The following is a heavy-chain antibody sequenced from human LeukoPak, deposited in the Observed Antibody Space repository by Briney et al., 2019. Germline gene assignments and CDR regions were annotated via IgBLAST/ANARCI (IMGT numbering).Heavy chain of an antibody. Sequence: PGGSLRLSCAASGFTLSNHAMIWVRQAPGKGLEWVSSISGSGAMTYYADSVKGRFTISRDNAMDTLYLQMNSLRADDTAVYYCARVTGYMTEDYFDYWGQGTLITVSS. CDR2: ISGSGAMT. V-gene: IGHV3-23*01. CDR3: ARVTGYMTEDYFDY. D-gene: IGHD6-13*01. J-gene: IGHJ4*02. CDR1: GFTLSNHA.